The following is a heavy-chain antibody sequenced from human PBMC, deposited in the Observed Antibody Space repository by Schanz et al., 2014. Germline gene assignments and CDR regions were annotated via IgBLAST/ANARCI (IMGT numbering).Heavy chain of an antibody. CDR1: GFSFSNYW. J-gene: IGHJ6*02. CDR2: IKSDGRST. Sequence: VQLEESGGGVVQPGGSLRLSCVASGFSFSNYWMHWVRQAPGKGLVWVSRIKSDGRSTNYADFVRGRFTISRDNAKNTLYLQLNSLRAEDTAVYYCARDSGLLWFGGRSYGGMDVWGRGTTVTVSS. CDR3: ARDSGLLWFGGRSYGGMDV. D-gene: IGHD3-10*01. V-gene: IGHV3-74*01.